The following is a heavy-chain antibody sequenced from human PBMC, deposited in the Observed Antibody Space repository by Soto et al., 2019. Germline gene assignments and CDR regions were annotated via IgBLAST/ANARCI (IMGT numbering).Heavy chain of an antibody. Sequence: PGGSLRLSCAASGFRFDDYTMHWVRQAPEKGLEWVSLIGWDGGRTEYADSVKGRFTISRDNSKNSLYLQMNSVRTEDTALYYCAKDIDILSGYPDKWGQGTLVTVS. V-gene: IGHV3-43*01. D-gene: IGHD3-9*01. J-gene: IGHJ4*02. CDR1: GFRFDDYT. CDR2: IGWDGGRT. CDR3: AKDIDILSGYPDK.